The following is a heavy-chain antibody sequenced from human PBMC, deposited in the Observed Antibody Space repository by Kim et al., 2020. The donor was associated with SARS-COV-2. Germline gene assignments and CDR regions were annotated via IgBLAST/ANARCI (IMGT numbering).Heavy chain of an antibody. CDR1: GYTLTELS. J-gene: IGHJ4*02. V-gene: IGHV1-24*01. D-gene: IGHD3-22*01. CDR3: ATGFSCYYDSSILGY. CDR2: FDPEDGET. Sequence: ASVKVSCKVSGYTLTELSMHWVRQAPGKGLEWMGGFDPEDGETIYAQKFQGRVTMTEDTSTDTAYMELSSLTSEDTAVYYCATGFSCYYDSSILGYWGQGTLVTVSS.